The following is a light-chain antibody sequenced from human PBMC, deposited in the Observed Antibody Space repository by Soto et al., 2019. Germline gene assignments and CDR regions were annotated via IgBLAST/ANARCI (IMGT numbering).Light chain of an antibody. CDR1: NIGSKN. J-gene: IGLJ3*02. CDR3: QVWDSSTARV. V-gene: IGLV3-9*01. CDR2: RDS. Sequence: SYELTQPLSVSVALGQTARITCGGNNIGSKNVHWYQQKPGQAPVLVIYRDSNRPSGIPERFSCSNSGNTATLTISSAQAGDDADYYCQVWDSSTARVFGGGTKVTVL.